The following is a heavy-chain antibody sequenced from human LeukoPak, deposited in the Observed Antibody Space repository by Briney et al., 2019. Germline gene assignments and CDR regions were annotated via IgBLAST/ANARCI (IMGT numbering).Heavy chain of an antibody. CDR1: GFTFTTYS. V-gene: IGHV3-21*01. J-gene: IGHJ4*02. Sequence: PGGSLRLSCAASGFTFTTYSMNWVRQSPGKGLEWVSSIRGGNTYYADSVKGRFTISRDNAKNSLYLQMNSLRAEDTAVYYCARSGFWSGYEFDFWGQGTLVTVSS. D-gene: IGHD3-3*01. CDR3: ARSGFWSGYEFDF. CDR2: IRGGNTY.